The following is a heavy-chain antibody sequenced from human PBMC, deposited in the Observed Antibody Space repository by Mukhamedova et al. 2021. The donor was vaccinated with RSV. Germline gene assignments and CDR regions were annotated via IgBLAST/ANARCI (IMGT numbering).Heavy chain of an antibody. V-gene: IGHV3-53*04. CDR2: IYSGGST. D-gene: IGHD5-12*01. CDR3: ARDNRGYSGYRTGWFDP. Sequence: VRQAPGKGPEWVSVIYSGGSTYYADSVKGRFTISRHNSKNTLYLQMNSLRAEDTAVYYCARDNRGYSGYRTGWFDPWGQGTLVTV. J-gene: IGHJ5*02.